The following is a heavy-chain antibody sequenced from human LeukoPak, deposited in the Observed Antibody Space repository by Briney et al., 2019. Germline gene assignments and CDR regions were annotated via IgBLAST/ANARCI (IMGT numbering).Heavy chain of an antibody. Sequence: ASVKVSCKASGYIFTSYYMHWVRQAPGQGLEWLGVVYPSAGTSDPAQRFRARITLSDDTSTSTAYMELRSLKSEDTAIYFCVREYHGGYFHFWGQGTLVTVTS. CDR1: GYIFTSYY. V-gene: IGHV1-46*03. J-gene: IGHJ4*02. CDR2: VYPSAGTS. D-gene: IGHD3-16*01. CDR3: VREYHGGYFHF.